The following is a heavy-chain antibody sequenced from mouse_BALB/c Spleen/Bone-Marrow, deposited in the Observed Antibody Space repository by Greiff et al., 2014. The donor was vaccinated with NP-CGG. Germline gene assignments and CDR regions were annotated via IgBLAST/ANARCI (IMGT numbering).Heavy chain of an antibody. CDR3: TRAAGTGFAY. V-gene: IGHV1S81*02. Sequence: VQLQESGAELVKPGASVKLSCKASGYTFTSYYMFWVKQRPGQGLEWIGEINPSNGGTVFNEKFKSKVTLTVDKSSSTAYMQLSGLTSEDSAVYDCTRAAGTGFAYWGQGTLVTVSA. CDR1: GYTFTSYY. J-gene: IGHJ3*01. D-gene: IGHD3-3*01. CDR2: INPSNGGT.